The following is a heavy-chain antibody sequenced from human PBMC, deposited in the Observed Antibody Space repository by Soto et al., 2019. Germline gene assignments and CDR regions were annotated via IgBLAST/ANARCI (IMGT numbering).Heavy chain of an antibody. CDR2: IYWNDDK. D-gene: IGHD3-10*01. J-gene: IGHJ4*02. CDR3: ARRHRGGSGSYPYYFDY. Sequence: QITLKESGPTLVKPTQTLTLTCTFSGFSLSTSGVGVGWIRQPPGKALEWLALIYWNDDKRYTPSLKSRLTITKDTSKNQVVLTMTNMDPVDTATYYCARRHRGGSGSYPYYFDYWGQGTLVTVSS. V-gene: IGHV2-5*01. CDR1: GFSLSTSGVG.